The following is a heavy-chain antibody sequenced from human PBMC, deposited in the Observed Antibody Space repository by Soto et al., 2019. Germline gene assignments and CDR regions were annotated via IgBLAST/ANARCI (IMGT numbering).Heavy chain of an antibody. CDR1: GFTFSSYG. D-gene: IGHD6-6*01. CDR2: ISYDGSNK. CDR3: AKDSGYSSSPRDHFDY. J-gene: IGHJ4*02. Sequence: GGSLRLSCAASGFTFSSYGMHWVRQAPGKGLEWVAVISYDGSNKYYADSVKGRFTISRDNSKNTLYLQMNSLRAEDTAVYYCAKDSGYSSSPRDHFDYWGQGTLVTVSS. V-gene: IGHV3-30*18.